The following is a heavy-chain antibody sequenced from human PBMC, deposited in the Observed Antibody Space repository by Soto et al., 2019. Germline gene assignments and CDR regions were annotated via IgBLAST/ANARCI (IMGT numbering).Heavy chain of an antibody. Sequence: QVTLKESGPVLVKPTETLTLTCTVSGFSLSNARMGVRWIRQPPGKALEWLAHIFSNDATASSKSLKTKLTISKDTSKSQVVLTMGNMDPVDTATYYCARTVARMNLDYWGQGTLVTVSS. CDR3: ARTVARMNLDY. V-gene: IGHV2-26*01. J-gene: IGHJ4*02. D-gene: IGHD2-21*01. CDR2: IFSNDAT. CDR1: GFSLSNARMG.